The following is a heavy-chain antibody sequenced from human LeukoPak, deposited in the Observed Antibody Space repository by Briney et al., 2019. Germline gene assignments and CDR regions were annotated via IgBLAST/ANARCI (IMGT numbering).Heavy chain of an antibody. V-gene: IGHV4-38-2*02. J-gene: IGHJ4*02. Sequence: SETLSLTCTVSGYSISSGYYWGWIRQPPGKGLEWIGSIYHSGSTYYNPSLKSRVTISVDTSKNQFSLKLSSVTAADTAVYYCARELRYFDWLSTTEFFDYWGQGTLVTVSS. CDR1: GYSISSGYY. CDR3: ARELRYFDWLSTTEFFDY. D-gene: IGHD3-9*01. CDR2: IYHSGST.